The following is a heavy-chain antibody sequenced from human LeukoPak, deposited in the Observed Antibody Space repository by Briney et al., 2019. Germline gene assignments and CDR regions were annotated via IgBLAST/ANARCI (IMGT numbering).Heavy chain of an antibody. CDR1: GYAFTGYY. CDR3: ARDYPTGYGGSYFNWFDP. CDR2: INPNSGGT. J-gene: IGHJ5*02. V-gene: IGHV1-2*02. Sequence: AASVKVSCRASGYAFTGYYMHWVRQAPGQGLEWMGWINPNSGGTNFAQKFQGRVALTRDTSISTAYMELSSLRSDDTAIYYCARDYPTGYGGSYFNWFDPWGQGTLATVSS. D-gene: IGHD1-26*01.